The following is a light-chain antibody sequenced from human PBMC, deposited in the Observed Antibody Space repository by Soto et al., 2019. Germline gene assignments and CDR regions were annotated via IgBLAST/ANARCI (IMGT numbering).Light chain of an antibody. Sequence: QSALTQPASVSGSPGQSVTISCTGTSSDVGGYNYVSWYQQNAGKAPKLTIYDVSNRPSGVSDRLSGSKSGNTASLTISGLQAEDEADYYCSSYTSGTTRYVFGTGTKLTVL. CDR2: DVS. V-gene: IGLV2-14*03. CDR1: SSDVGGYNY. CDR3: SSYTSGTTRYV. J-gene: IGLJ1*01.